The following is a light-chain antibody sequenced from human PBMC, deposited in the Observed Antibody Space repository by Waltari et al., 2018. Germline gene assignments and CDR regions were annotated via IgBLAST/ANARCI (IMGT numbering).Light chain of an antibody. CDR1: SSDVGNYNL. V-gene: IGLV2-23*02. J-gene: IGLJ1*01. Sequence: QSGLTQPASVSGSPGQSITISCTGTSSDVGNYNLVSWYQQYPGKAPKLMVYEVTKRASVVSDRFSGSKSGNTASLTIYGLQSEDEADYYCCSYAGFGIYVFGTGTKVTVL. CDR3: CSYAGFGIYV. CDR2: EVT.